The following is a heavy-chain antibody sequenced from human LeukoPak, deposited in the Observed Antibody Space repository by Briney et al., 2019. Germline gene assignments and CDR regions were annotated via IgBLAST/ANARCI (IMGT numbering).Heavy chain of an antibody. Sequence: ASVKVSCKASGYTFTGYYMHWVRQAPGQGLEWMGWINPNSGNTGYAQKFQGRVTMTRNTSISTAYMELSSLRSEDTAVYYCARGSGGDFPYYYYYYMDVWGKGTTVTISS. CDR1: GYTFTGYY. V-gene: IGHV1-8*02. J-gene: IGHJ6*03. D-gene: IGHD2-21*02. CDR3: ARGSGGDFPYYYYYYMDV. CDR2: INPNSGNT.